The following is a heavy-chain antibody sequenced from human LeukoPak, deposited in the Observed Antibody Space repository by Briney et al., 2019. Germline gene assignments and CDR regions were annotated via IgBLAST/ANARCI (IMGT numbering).Heavy chain of an antibody. Sequence: GRSLRLSCAASGFTFSSYAMSWVRQAPGKGLEWVSAISGSGGSTYYADSVKGRFTISRDNSKNTRYLQMNSLRAEDTAVYYCAKTQAGYYYDSSGYSRGFDYWGQGTLVTVSS. J-gene: IGHJ4*02. D-gene: IGHD3-22*01. CDR1: GFTFSSYA. CDR3: AKTQAGYYYDSSGYSRGFDY. CDR2: ISGSGGST. V-gene: IGHV3-23*01.